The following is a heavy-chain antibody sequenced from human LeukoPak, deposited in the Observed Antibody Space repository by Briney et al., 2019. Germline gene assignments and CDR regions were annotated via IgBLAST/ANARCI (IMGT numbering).Heavy chain of an antibody. J-gene: IGHJ4*02. CDR2: TKSKTDGGTT. Sequence: GRSLRLSCAASGFTFSSYAIHRVRQAPGKGLEWVGRTKSKTDGGTTDYAAPVKGRFTISRDDSKNTLYLQMNSLKTEDTAVYYCTTVTYYYDNPDYWGQGTLVTVSS. CDR1: GFTFSSYA. V-gene: IGHV3-15*01. CDR3: TTVTYYYDNPDY. D-gene: IGHD3-22*01.